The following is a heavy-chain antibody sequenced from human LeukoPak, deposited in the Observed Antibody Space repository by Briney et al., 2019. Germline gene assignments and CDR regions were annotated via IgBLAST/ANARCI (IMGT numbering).Heavy chain of an antibody. V-gene: IGHV4-30-2*01. CDR2: IYHSGST. Sequence: PSQTLSLTCTVSGGSISSGGYYWSWIRQPPGKGLEWIGYIYHSGSTYYNPSLKSRVTISVDTSKNQFSLKLSSVTAADTAVYYCARPYSSSWYRAFDIWGQGTMVTVSS. D-gene: IGHD6-13*01. CDR1: GGSISSGGYY. J-gene: IGHJ3*02. CDR3: ARPYSSSWYRAFDI.